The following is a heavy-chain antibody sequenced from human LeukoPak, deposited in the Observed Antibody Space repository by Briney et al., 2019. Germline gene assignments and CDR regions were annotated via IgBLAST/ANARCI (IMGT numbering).Heavy chain of an antibody. D-gene: IGHD6-25*01. J-gene: IGHJ4*02. CDR2: ISYDGSNK. V-gene: IGHV3-30-3*01. Sequence: GGSLRLSCAASGFTFSSYAMHWVRQAPGKGLEWVAVISYDGSNKYYADSVKGRFTISRDNSKNTLYLQMNSLRAEDTAVYYCARGPIAAGLDYWGQGTLVTVSS. CDR1: GFTFSSYA. CDR3: ARGPIAAGLDY.